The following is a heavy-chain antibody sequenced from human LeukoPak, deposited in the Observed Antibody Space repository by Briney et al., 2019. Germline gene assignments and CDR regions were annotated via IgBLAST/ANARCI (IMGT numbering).Heavy chain of an antibody. CDR1: GYSFATYW. V-gene: IGHV5-51*01. D-gene: IGHD2-2*03. J-gene: IGHJ4*02. CDR2: IYPDESDI. CDR3: ARPPSRGYSSSFEY. Sequence: GESLKISCKGSGYSFATYWIAWVRQMPGKGLEWMGIIYPDESDIRYSPSFQGQVTISADKSISTAYLQWSSLKASDTAIYYCARPPSRGYSSSFEYWGQGTLVTVSS.